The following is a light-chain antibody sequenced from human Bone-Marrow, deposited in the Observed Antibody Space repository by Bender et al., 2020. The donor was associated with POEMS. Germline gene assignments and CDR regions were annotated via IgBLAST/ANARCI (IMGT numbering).Light chain of an antibody. J-gene: IGLJ3*02. Sequence: QSALTQPASVSGSPGQSITISCTGSSSDVGSYNLVSWYQQHPGKAPKLMIYDVTKRPSGVPDRFSGFKAGNTASLTISGLQAEDEADYYCSSYTSSSTWVFGGGTKLTVL. CDR2: DVT. CDR3: SSYTSSSTWV. V-gene: IGLV2-14*02. CDR1: SSDVGSYNL.